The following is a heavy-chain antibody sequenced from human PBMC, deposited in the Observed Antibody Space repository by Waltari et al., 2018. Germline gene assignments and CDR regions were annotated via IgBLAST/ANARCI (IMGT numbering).Heavy chain of an antibody. J-gene: IGHJ4*02. CDR2: LYWNGDK. CDR3: AHRPSSGGRSTWSLAY. CDR1: GLPLSASGVC. D-gene: IGHD6-13*01. Sequence: QITLKESGPTLVKPTQTLTLTCTFSGLPLSASGVCVEWSRQPPGKALEWLSLLYWNGDKRYSPSLKSRLTITKDTSKNQVVLTMTDVGPVDTATYYCAHRPSSGGRSTWSLAYWGQGALVTVSS. V-gene: IGHV2-5*01.